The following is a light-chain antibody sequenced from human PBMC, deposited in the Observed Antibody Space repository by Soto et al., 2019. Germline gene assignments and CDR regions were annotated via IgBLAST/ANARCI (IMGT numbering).Light chain of an antibody. CDR3: QQYGYPQLT. V-gene: IGKV3-20*01. CDR1: QSISSNY. CDR2: GAS. J-gene: IGKJ4*01. Sequence: EIVLTQSPGTLSLSPGETVTLSCRASQSISSNYVAWFQHKPGQAPRLLIYGASSRALGIPERFSGSGSGTDFSLTINRLEPEDSAVFYCQQYGYPQLTFGGGTKVEIK.